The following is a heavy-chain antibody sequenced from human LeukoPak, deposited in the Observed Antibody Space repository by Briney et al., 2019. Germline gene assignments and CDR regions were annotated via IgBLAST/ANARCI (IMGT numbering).Heavy chain of an antibody. D-gene: IGHD2-2*01. Sequence: SGGSLRLSCAASGFTFSSYAMHWVRQAPGKGLEWVANIKQDGSEKYYVDSVKGRFTISRDNAKNSLYLQMNSLRAEDTAVYYCARDKYCSSTSCLTHYYYYYGMDVWGQGTTVTVSS. J-gene: IGHJ6*02. CDR3: ARDKYCSSTSCLTHYYYYYGMDV. CDR1: GFTFSSYA. CDR2: IKQDGSEK. V-gene: IGHV3-7*01.